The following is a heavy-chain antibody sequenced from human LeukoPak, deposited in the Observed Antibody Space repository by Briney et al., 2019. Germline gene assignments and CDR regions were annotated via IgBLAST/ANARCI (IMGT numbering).Heavy chain of an antibody. J-gene: IGHJ4*02. V-gene: IGHV4-59*12. D-gene: IGHD3-16*01. CDR3: ARESALGAITFGGAEL. Sequence: SETLSLTCTISGGSISSYYWSWIRQPPGKGLEWIGYIYYSGSTNYNPSLKSRVTISVDTSKNQFSLKLSSVTAADTAVYYCARESALGAITFGGAELWGQGTLVTVSS. CDR1: GGSISSYY. CDR2: IYYSGST.